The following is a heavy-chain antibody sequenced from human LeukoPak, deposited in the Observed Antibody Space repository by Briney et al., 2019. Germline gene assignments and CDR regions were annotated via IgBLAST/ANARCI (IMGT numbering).Heavy chain of an antibody. CDR1: GFTFSSYG. CDR2: ISYDGSNK. D-gene: IGHD3-10*01. J-gene: IGHJ4*02. Sequence: GGSLRLSCAASGFTFSSYGMHWVRQAPGKGLEWVAVISYDGSNKYYADSVKGRFTISRDNARRSLYLQMNSLRVEDTAMYYCVSSLHGFSYGPGYWGQGTLVIVSS. CDR3: VSSLHGFSYGPGY. V-gene: IGHV3-30*03.